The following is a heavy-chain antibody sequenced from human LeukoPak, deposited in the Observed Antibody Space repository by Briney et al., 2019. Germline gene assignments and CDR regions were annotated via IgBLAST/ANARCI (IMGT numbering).Heavy chain of an antibody. CDR2: IYPDDSDT. CDR3: ARLGGDTYYFGSASYPNWYFDL. V-gene: IGHV5-51*01. CDR1: GYTFTTYW. D-gene: IGHD3-10*01. Sequence: GEPLKISCQASGYTFTTYWIGWVRQMPGKGLECVGIIYPDDSDTTYSPSFQGQVTISADKSFSTAYLQWSSLKASDTAIYYCARLGGDTYYFGSASYPNWYFDLWGRGTLVTVSS. J-gene: IGHJ2*01.